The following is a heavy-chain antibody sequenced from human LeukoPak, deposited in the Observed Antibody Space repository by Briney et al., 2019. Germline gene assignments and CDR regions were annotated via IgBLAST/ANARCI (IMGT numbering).Heavy chain of an antibody. CDR3: ARDLNYFDY. Sequence: PGGSLRLSCAASGFTFSSFWMTWVRQAPGKGLEWVANIKQDGSEKHYVDSVRGRFTISRDNATNSLYLQMNSLRAEDTAVYYCARDLNYFDYWGRGTLVTVSS. J-gene: IGHJ4*02. CDR2: IKQDGSEK. CDR1: GFTFSSFW. V-gene: IGHV3-7*01.